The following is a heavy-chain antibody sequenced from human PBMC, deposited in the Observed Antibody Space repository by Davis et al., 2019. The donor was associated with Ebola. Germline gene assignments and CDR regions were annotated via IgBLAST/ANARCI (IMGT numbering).Heavy chain of an antibody. D-gene: IGHD2/OR15-2a*01. Sequence: PGGSLRLSCAASGFVFSDFSMNWVRQAPGKGLEWVAGIWANGITRNYIDSGKGRFTISRDISKNIVYLEMNSLRADDTAMYYCARDLSYFSLEVCGQGTTVSVSS. CDR1: GFVFSDFS. CDR2: IWANGITR. V-gene: IGHV3-33*08. CDR3: ARDLSYFSLEV. J-gene: IGHJ6*02.